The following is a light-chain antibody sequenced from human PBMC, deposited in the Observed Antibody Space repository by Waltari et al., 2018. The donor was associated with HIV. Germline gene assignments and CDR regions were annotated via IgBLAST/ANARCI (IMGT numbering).Light chain of an antibody. J-gene: IGLJ2*01. V-gene: IGLV2-14*01. CDR2: GNT. CDR1: SDDIRLYHF. Sequence: QSALTQPASVSGSPGQSITISCSGTSDDIRLYHFVSGYQQHPDKAPQLLIYGNTTRPSGGSDRVVGSKSDNTASLTIAGLQAEDEAGYYCSSVATSDTLLFGGGTKLTVL. CDR3: SSVATSDTLL.